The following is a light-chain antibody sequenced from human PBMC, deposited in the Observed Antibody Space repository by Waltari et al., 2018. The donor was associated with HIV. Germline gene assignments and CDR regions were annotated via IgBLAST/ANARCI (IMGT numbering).Light chain of an antibody. V-gene: IGLV4-69*01. J-gene: IGLJ2*01. CDR1: SGHTNYA. CDR2: VNSDGSH. Sequence: QLVLTQSPSASTSLGASVKLTCTLSSGHTNYAIPWHQLQSEKGPRFLMKVNSDGSHTKGDGIPDRFSGSRSGAEHYLTISSLQAEDEADYYCQRWGTGVEFGGGTKLTVL. CDR3: QRWGTGVE.